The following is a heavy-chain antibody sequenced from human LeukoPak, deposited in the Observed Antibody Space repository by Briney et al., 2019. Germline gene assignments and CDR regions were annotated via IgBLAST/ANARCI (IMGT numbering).Heavy chain of an antibody. CDR3: AKAADIVATIAAISDY. D-gene: IGHD5-12*01. Sequence: GGSLRLSCAASGFTFSSYGMHWVRQAPGKGLEWVAFIQYDGSNKYYADSVKGRFTISRDNSKNTLYLQMNSLRAEDTAVYYCAKAADIVATIAAISDYWGQGTLVTVSS. CDR1: GFTFSSYG. CDR2: IQYDGSNK. V-gene: IGHV3-30*02. J-gene: IGHJ4*02.